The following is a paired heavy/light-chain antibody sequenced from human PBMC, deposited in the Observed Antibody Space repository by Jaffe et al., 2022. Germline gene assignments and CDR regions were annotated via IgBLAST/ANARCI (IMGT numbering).Light chain of an antibody. V-gene: IGKV4-1*01. CDR3: QQCYSSPPT. J-gene: IGKJ1*01. Sequence: DIVMTQSPDSLAVSLGERATINCKSSQNILSSSKNKNYLGWYQQKPGQPPKLLISWASTRESGVPDRFSGSGSGTDFTLTISSLQAEDVAVYYCQQCYSSPPTFGQGTKVEIK. CDR1: QNILSSSKNKNY. CDR2: WAS.
Heavy chain of an antibody. Sequence: QLQLQESGPGLVKPSETLSLICTVSGDSISSSTYYWGWIRQPPGKGLEWIGSAYYSGTTSYNPSLKSRVTISVDTSKNQFSLKLSSVTAADTAVYYCARHTHYCTGGTCYSRYFDYWGQGTLVTVSS. V-gene: IGHV4-39*01. CDR1: GDSISSSTYY. J-gene: IGHJ4*02. D-gene: IGHD2-15*01. CDR3: ARHTHYCTGGTCYSRYFDY. CDR2: AYYSGTT.